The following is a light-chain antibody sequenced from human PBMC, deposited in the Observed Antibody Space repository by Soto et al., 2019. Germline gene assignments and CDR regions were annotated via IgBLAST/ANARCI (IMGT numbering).Light chain of an antibody. CDR3: SSYTSSSTDV. J-gene: IGLJ1*01. Sequence: QSALTQPPSVSGSPGQSITISCTGTSSDVGAYNYVSWYQQHPGKVPKLIIYDVSNRPSGVSNRFSGSKSGNTASLTISGLQAEDEADYYCSSYTSSSTDVFGTGTKVTVL. V-gene: IGLV2-14*03. CDR1: SSDVGAYNY. CDR2: DVS.